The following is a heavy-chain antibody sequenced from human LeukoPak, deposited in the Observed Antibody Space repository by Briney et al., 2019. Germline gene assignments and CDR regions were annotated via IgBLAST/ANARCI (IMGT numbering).Heavy chain of an antibody. J-gene: IGHJ4*02. CDR2: IYPGDSDT. Sequence: GESLKISCEGSGYSFTSYWTGWVRQMPGKGLEWMGIIYPGDSDTRYSPSFQGQVTISADKSINTAYLQWSSLKASDTAMYYCARRSGYRYGSVLNYYFDYWGQGTLVTVSS. CDR3: ARRSGYRYGSVLNYYFDY. V-gene: IGHV5-51*01. CDR1: GYSFTSYW. D-gene: IGHD5-18*01.